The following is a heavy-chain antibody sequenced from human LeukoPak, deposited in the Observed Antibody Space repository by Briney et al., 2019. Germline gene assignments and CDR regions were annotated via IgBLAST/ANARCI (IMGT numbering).Heavy chain of an antibody. CDR2: ISDSKRGGTT. V-gene: IGHV3-23*01. Sequence: GGSLTLSCAASGFIFSDYAMSWVRQAPGKGLEWVSAISDSKRGGTTYYADSVKGRFTISRDTSKNTLYLQMSSLRVEDTAVYYCAKVPNYYDTTTYYGWGQGALVAVSS. CDR3: AKVPNYYDTTTYYG. D-gene: IGHD3-22*01. CDR1: GFIFSDYA. J-gene: IGHJ4*02.